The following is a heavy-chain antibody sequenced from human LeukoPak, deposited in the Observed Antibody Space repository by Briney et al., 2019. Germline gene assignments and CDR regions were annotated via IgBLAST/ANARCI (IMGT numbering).Heavy chain of an antibody. CDR1: GDSVSSISAA. D-gene: IGHD3-10*01. V-gene: IGHV6-1*01. Sequence: SQTLSLTCAISGDSVSSISAAWNWIRQSPSRGLEWLGRTYYRSKWYYDYAVSVKSRMTINPDTSKNQFSLKLSSVTAADTAVYYCARVLDSPEYNYYGSGSYYNGDYWGQGTLVTVSS. CDR3: ARVLDSPEYNYYGSGSYYNGDY. J-gene: IGHJ4*02. CDR2: TYYRSKWYY.